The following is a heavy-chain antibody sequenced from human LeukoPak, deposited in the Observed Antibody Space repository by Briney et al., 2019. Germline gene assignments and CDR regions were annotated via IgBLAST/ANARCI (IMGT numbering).Heavy chain of an antibody. CDR2: TYYRSKWYN. V-gene: IGHV6-1*01. CDR3: ARAGRYCSGGSCYRAYYFDY. Sequence: SQTLSLTCAISGDSVSSNSAAWNWIRQSPSRGLEWLGRTYYRSKWYNDYAVSVKSRITINPDTSKNQFSLQLNSVTPEDTAVYYCARAGRYCSGGSCYRAYYFDYWGQGTLVTVSS. CDR1: GDSVSSNSAA. D-gene: IGHD2-15*01. J-gene: IGHJ4*02.